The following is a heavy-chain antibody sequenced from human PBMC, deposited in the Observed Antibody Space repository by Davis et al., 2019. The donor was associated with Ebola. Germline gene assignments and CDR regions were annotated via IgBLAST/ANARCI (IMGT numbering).Heavy chain of an antibody. D-gene: IGHD1-20*01. CDR3: ASLRRTITGMDDAFDL. CDR2: IYPDDSDT. V-gene: IGHV5-51*01. CDR1: AYSFTNHW. Sequence: GESLKISCKGSAYSFTNHWIGWVRQMPGKGLEWMGIIYPDDSDTRYSPSFQGQVTISADRSIKTAFLQWSSLKASDTAMYYCASLRRTITGMDDAFDLWGQGTMVTVSS. J-gene: IGHJ3*01.